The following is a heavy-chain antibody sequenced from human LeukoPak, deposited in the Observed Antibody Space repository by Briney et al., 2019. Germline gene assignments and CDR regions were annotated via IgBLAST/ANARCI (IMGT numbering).Heavy chain of an antibody. CDR3: ARIFGYCSSTSCYRGYFQH. V-gene: IGHV4-4*02. Sequence: PSETLSLTCAVSGVSLSSNNWWSWVRQPPGKGLEWIGEIFHSGSTNYNPSLKSRVTISVDRSKNQFSLKLSSVTAADTAVYYCARIFGYCSSTSCYRGYFQHWGQGTLVTVSS. J-gene: IGHJ1*01. CDR1: GVSLSSNNW. CDR2: IFHSGST. D-gene: IGHD2-2*02.